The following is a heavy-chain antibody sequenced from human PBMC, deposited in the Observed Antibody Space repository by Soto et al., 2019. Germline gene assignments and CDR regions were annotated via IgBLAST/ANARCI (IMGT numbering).Heavy chain of an antibody. CDR2: INHSGST. D-gene: IGHD3-3*01. CDR1: GGSFSGYY. Sequence: PSETLSLTCAVYGGSFSGYYWSWIRQPPGKGLEWIGEINHSGSTNYNPSLKSRVTISVDTSKNQFSLKLSSVTAADTAVYYCARPYYDFWSGFFYGMDVWGQGTTVTVSS. V-gene: IGHV4-34*01. CDR3: ARPYYDFWSGFFYGMDV. J-gene: IGHJ6*02.